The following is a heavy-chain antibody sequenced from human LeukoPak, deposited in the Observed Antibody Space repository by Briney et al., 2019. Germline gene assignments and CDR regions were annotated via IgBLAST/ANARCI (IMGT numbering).Heavy chain of an antibody. CDR2: ISGSGGST. CDR3: AKTRGWPYYFDY. V-gene: IGHV3-23*01. CDR1: GFTFSSYG. Sequence: PGGSLRLSCVVSGFTFSSYGMSWVRQAPGKGLEWVSVISGSGGSTYYADSVKGRFTISRDNSKNTLYLQMNSLRAEDTAVYYCAKTRGWPYYFDYWGQGTLVTVSS. J-gene: IGHJ4*02. D-gene: IGHD6-19*01.